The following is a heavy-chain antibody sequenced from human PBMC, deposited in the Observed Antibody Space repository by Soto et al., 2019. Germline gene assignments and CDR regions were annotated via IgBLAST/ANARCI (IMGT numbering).Heavy chain of an antibody. CDR1: GGTFSSYA. D-gene: IGHD2-15*01. Sequence: SVKVSCKASGGTFSSYAISWGRQAPGQGLEWMGGIIPIFGTANYAQKFQGRVTITADESTSTAYMELSSLRSEDTAVYYCARDPDCSGGSCYTDHHNWFDPWGQGTLVTVSS. V-gene: IGHV1-69*13. CDR3: ARDPDCSGGSCYTDHHNWFDP. J-gene: IGHJ5*02. CDR2: IIPIFGTA.